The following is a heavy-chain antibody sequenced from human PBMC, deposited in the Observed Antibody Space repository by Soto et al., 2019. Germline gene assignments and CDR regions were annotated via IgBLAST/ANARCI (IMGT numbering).Heavy chain of an antibody. D-gene: IGHD3-10*01. CDR2: INAGNGNT. CDR1: GYTFTSHA. Sequence: ASVKVSCKASGYTFTSHAMHWVRQAPGQRLEWMGWINAGNGNTKYSQKFQGRVTITRDTSASTAYMELSSLRSEDTAVYYCARVVRAYYLMDFCGQGSTVIVSS. V-gene: IGHV1-3*01. J-gene: IGHJ6*02. CDR3: ARVVRAYYLMDF.